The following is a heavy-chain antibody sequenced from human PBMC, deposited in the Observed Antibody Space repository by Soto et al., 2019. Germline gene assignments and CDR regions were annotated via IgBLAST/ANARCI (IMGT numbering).Heavy chain of an antibody. CDR1: GFTISSAW. CDR2: IRSKTDGGTT. Sequence: GGPLRLSCAASGFTISSAWLNWVRQTPGKGLEWVGRIRSKTDGGTTDFAALVKGRFAISRDDSKNMVYLQMNSLKIEDTAMYYCTTDAYFTMNLVRFDFWGHGTLVTVSS. CDR3: TTDAYFTMNLVRFDF. V-gene: IGHV3-15*07. J-gene: IGHJ4*01. D-gene: IGHD3-22*01.